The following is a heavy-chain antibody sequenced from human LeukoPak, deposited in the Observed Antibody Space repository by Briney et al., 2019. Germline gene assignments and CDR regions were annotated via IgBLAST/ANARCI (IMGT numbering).Heavy chain of an antibody. CDR2: ISYSGYT. V-gene: IGHV4-59*01. J-gene: IGHJ4*02. CDR1: GGSIRSYY. D-gene: IGHD3-22*01. CDR3: AREVPDSIGYYFDY. Sequence: SETLSLTCNVSGGSIRSYYWSWIRQPPGKGLEWIGFISYSGYTNYNPSLKSRVTISVDTSKNQFSLKLSSVTAADTAVYHCAREVPDSIGYYFDYWGQGTLVTVCS.